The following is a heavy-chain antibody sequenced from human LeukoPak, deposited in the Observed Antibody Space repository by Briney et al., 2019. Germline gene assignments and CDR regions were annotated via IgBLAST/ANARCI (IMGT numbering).Heavy chain of an antibody. V-gene: IGHV3-7*01. J-gene: IGHJ4*02. CDR1: GFMLSTYW. Sequence: GGSLRLSRAASGFMLSTYWMTWVHQAPGKGPEWVANIKPDGSETYYVDAVKGRFTISRDKTKNLLYLQMNNLRGEDAAVYHCGGFGYEAGVDLWGQGTPVTVSS. CDR2: IKPDGSET. D-gene: IGHD2-15*01. CDR3: GGFGYEAGVDL.